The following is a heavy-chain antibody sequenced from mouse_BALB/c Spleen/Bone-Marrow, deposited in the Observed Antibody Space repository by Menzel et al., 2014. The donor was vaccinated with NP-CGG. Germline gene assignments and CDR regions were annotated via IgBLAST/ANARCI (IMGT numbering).Heavy chain of an antibody. J-gene: IGHJ4*01. V-gene: IGHV1-54*01. D-gene: IGHD4-1*01. CDR2: INPGSGGT. Sequence: VMLVESGAELVRPGTSVKVSRKASGYAFTNYLIEWVKQRPGQGLEWIGVINPGSGGTNYNEKFRGKATLTADKSSSTAYMQLSSLTSDDSAVYFCARCLTGTSALDFWGQGTSVTVSS. CDR1: GYAFTNYL. CDR3: ARCLTGTSALDF.